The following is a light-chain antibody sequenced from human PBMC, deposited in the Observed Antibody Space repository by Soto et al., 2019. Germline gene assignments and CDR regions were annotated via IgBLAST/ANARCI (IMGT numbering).Light chain of an antibody. CDR3: QQHGSSPPVT. V-gene: IGKV3-20*01. CDR1: QSVSSTY. Sequence: EIVLTQSPGTLSLSPGERATLSCRASQSVSSTYLAWYQQRPGQAPRLLIYGASGRATGIPDRFSCSGSGTDCTLTISRLEPEDFAVYYCQQHGSSPPVTFGQGTRLEIK. CDR2: GAS. J-gene: IGKJ5*01.